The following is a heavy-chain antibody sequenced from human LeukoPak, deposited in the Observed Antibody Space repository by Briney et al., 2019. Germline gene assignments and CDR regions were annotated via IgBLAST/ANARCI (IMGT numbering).Heavy chain of an antibody. Sequence: SETLSLTCTVSGGSISSYYWSWIRQPPGKGLEWIGYIYYSGSTNYNPSLKSRVTISVDTSKNQFSLKLSSVTAADTAVYYCARDMVRGVTDSRYGMDVWGQGTTVTVSS. J-gene: IGHJ6*02. CDR2: IYYSGST. D-gene: IGHD3-10*01. CDR1: GGSISSYY. V-gene: IGHV4-59*01. CDR3: ARDMVRGVTDSRYGMDV.